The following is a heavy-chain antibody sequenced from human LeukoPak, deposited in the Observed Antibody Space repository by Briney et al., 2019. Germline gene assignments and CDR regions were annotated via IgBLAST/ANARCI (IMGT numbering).Heavy chain of an antibody. J-gene: IGHJ4*02. D-gene: IGHD5-12*01. V-gene: IGHV3-33*06. CDR2: ISYDGKNI. CDR3: AKTYSRESGYDFFFHY. CDR1: GFSFSNYG. Sequence: GGTLRLSCAASGFSFSNYGFHWVRQAPGKGLDWVSAISYDGKNIHYADSVKGRFTISRDNSRNTVYLQMNSLRVEDTAVYYCAKTYSRESGYDFFFHYWGQGTRVTVSP.